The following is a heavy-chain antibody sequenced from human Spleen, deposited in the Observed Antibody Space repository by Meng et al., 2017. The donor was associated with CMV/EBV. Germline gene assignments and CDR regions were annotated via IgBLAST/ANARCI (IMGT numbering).Heavy chain of an antibody. Sequence: ASVKVSCKASGYTFTGYYMHWVRQAPGQGLEWMGWINPNSGDTNYAQKFQGRVTMTRDTSISAAYMELNRLRSDDTAVYYCARPLKLDMGGWYFDLWGRGTLVTVSS. CDR3: ARPLKLDMGGWYFDL. CDR1: GYTFTGYY. V-gene: IGHV1-2*02. D-gene: IGHD1-1*01. CDR2: INPNSGDT. J-gene: IGHJ2*01.